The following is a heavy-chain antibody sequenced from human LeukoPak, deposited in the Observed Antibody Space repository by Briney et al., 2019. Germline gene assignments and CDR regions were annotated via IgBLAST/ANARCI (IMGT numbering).Heavy chain of an antibody. J-gene: IGHJ4*02. CDR3: ARGAPPYSSGPTFDY. V-gene: IGHV4-59*01. D-gene: IGHD6-19*01. CDR1: GGSISSYY. Sequence: PSETLSLTCTVSGGSISSYYWSWIRQPPGKGLEWIGNIYYSGSTIYNPSLQSRVTVSVDTSKNQFSLKLSSVTAADTAVYYCARGAPPYSSGPTFDYWGQGTLVTVSS. CDR2: IYYSGST.